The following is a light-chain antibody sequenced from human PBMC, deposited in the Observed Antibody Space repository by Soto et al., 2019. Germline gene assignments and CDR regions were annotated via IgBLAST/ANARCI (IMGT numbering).Light chain of an antibody. V-gene: IGLV2-14*01. CDR2: GVS. CDR1: SSDIGDSNF. Sequence: QSALTQPASVSGSPGQSITISCTGTSSDIGDSNFVSWYQQHPGKAPKLMIYGVSNRPSGVSNRFSGSKSGNAASLTISGLQAEDEADYYCSSYTSYTTLWVFGGGTKLTVL. J-gene: IGLJ3*02. CDR3: SSYTSYTTLWV.